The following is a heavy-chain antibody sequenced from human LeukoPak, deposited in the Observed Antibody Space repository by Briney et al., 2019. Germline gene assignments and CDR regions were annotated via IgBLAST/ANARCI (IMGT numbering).Heavy chain of an antibody. D-gene: IGHD2-15*01. CDR1: GGSFSGYY. V-gene: IGHV4-34*01. Sequence: SETLSLTCAVYGGSFSGYYWSWIRQPPGKGLEWIGEINHSGSTNYNPSLKSRVTISVDTSKNQFSLKLSSVTAADTAVYYCARGLGIAVVVAATPLWWFDPWGQGTLVTVSS. J-gene: IGHJ5*02. CDR2: INHSGST. CDR3: ARGLGIAVVVAATPLWWFDP.